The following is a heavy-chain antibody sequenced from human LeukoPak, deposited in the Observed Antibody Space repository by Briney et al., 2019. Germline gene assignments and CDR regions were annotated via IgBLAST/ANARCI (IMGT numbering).Heavy chain of an antibody. Sequence: ASVKVSCKASGYTFTSYGISWVRQAPGQGLEWMGWISAYNGNTNYAQKLQGRVTMTTDTSTSTAYMELRSLRSGDTAVYYCARDFGYYYGSGSYYREWFDPWGQGTLVTVSS. CDR1: GYTFTSYG. D-gene: IGHD3-10*01. CDR3: ARDFGYYYGSGSYYREWFDP. V-gene: IGHV1-18*01. J-gene: IGHJ5*02. CDR2: ISAYNGNT.